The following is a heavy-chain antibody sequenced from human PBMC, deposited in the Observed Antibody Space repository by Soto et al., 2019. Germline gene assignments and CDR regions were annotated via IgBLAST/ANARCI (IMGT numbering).Heavy chain of an antibody. D-gene: IGHD6-19*01. CDR3: ARVHSSGWLKVDY. J-gene: IGHJ4*02. CDR1: GFTFSSSS. V-gene: IGHV3-48*02. CDR2: ISSSSSTI. Sequence: PGGSLRLSCAASGFTFSSSSMNWVRQAPGKGPEWVSYISSSSSTINYADSVRGRFTISRDNAKNSLYLQMNSLRDEDTAVYYCARVHSSGWLKVDYWGQGTLVTVSS.